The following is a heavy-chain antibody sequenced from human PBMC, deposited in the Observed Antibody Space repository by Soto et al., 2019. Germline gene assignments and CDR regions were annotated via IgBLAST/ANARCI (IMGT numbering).Heavy chain of an antibody. CDR1: GFTFSNAW. Sequence: LRLSCAASGFTFSNAWMSWVRQAPGKGLQWVGRIKSKTDDGTTDYAAPVKGRFTISRDDSKNTLYLQMNSLRTEDTALYYCITDYTMIRGVISYFDYWGQGALVTVSS. CDR3: ITDYTMIRGVISYFDY. V-gene: IGHV3-15*01. D-gene: IGHD3-10*01. J-gene: IGHJ4*02. CDR2: IKSKTDDGTT.